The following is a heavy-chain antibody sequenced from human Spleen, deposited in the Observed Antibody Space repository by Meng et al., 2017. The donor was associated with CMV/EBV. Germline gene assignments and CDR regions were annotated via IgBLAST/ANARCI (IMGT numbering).Heavy chain of an antibody. CDR1: GFTFSSYG. CDR2: IWYDGSNK. Sequence: GGSLRLSCAASGFTFSSYGMHWVRQAPGKGLEWVAVIWYDGSNKYYADSVKGRFTISRDNSKNTLYLQMNSLRAEDTAVYYCARARSGSSLGYGMDVWGQGTTVTVSS. V-gene: IGHV3-33*01. D-gene: IGHD1-26*01. J-gene: IGHJ6*02. CDR3: ARARSGSSLGYGMDV.